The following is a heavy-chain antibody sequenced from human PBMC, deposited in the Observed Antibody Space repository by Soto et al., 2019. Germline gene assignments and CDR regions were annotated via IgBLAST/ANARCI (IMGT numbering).Heavy chain of an antibody. CDR1: GFTFSSYS. D-gene: IGHD5-12*01. V-gene: IGHV3-21*01. CDR2: ISSSSSYI. Sequence: PGGSLRLSCAASGFTFSSYSMNWVRQAPGKGLEWVSSISSSSSYIYYADSVKGRFTISRDNAKNSLYLQMNSLRAEDTAVYYCASSPSSLRSKLYSGYDYNAGHFDYWGQGTLVTVSS. CDR3: ASSPSSLRSKLYSGYDYNAGHFDY. J-gene: IGHJ4*02.